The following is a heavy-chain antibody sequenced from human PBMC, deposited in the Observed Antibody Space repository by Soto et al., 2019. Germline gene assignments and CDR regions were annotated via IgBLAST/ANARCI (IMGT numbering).Heavy chain of an antibody. V-gene: IGHV3-23*01. CDR3: AKVVPPVDY. Sequence: EVQLLESGGGLVQPGASLRLSCAASGFTFSSYAMSWVRQAPGKGLEWVSGVSGSGGSTYYADSVKGRFTISRDNPKNTLYLQMSSLRAEDTAVYYCAKVVPPVDYWGQGTLVTVSS. J-gene: IGHJ4*02. D-gene: IGHD1-26*01. CDR2: VSGSGGST. CDR1: GFTFSSYA.